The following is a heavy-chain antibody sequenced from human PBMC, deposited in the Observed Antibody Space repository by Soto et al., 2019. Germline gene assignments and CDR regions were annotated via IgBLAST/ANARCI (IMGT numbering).Heavy chain of an antibody. J-gene: IGHJ4*02. Sequence: GGSLRLSCAASGFTFSSYAMSWVRQAPGKGLEWVSAISGSGGSTYYADSVKGRFTISRDNSKNTLYLQMNSLRAEDTAVYYCAKDQRYFDWLLIGYFDYWGQGTLVTVSS. V-gene: IGHV3-23*01. D-gene: IGHD3-9*01. CDR1: GFTFSSYA. CDR3: AKDQRYFDWLLIGYFDY. CDR2: ISGSGGST.